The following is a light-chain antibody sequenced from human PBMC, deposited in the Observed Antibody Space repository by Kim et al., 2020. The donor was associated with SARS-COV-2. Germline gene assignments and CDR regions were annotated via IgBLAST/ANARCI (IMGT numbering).Light chain of an antibody. CDR1: QSIGDY. J-gene: IGKJ1*01. CDR3: QQCSTYSRA. V-gene: IGKV1-5*03. CDR2: KAS. Sequence: ASVGDRVTITCRASQSIGDYLAWYQQKPGKAPKLLIYKASTLESGVPSRFSGSGSGTEFTLTISSLQPDDFATYYCQQCSTYSRAFGQGTKVDIK.